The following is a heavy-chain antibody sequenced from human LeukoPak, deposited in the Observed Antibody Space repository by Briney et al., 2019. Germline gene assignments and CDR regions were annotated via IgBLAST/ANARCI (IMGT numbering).Heavy chain of an antibody. D-gene: IGHD3-22*01. J-gene: IGHJ3*02. CDR3: ARVTGYYYESSGYYHHAFDI. Sequence: ASVKVSCKAAGYTFTGYNMHWVREAPGQGLEWMGGINPNSGGTNYAQNFQGRVTMTRDTSISTAYMELSRLRSDDTAVYYCARVTGYYYESSGYYHHAFDIWGLGTMVTVSS. V-gene: IGHV1-2*02. CDR2: INPNSGGT. CDR1: GYTFTGYN.